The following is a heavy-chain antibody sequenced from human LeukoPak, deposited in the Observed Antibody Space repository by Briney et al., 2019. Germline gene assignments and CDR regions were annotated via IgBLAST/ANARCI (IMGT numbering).Heavy chain of an antibody. D-gene: IGHD6-19*01. Sequence: GGSLRLSCAASGFTFSSYAMSWVRQAPGKGLEWVSAISGSGGSTYYADSVKGRFTISRDNSKNTLYLQMNSLRAEDTAVYYCAKDRSTSNGWYLHLFDYWGQGTLVTVSS. CDR3: AKDRSTSNGWYLHLFDY. CDR2: ISGSGGST. V-gene: IGHV3-23*01. J-gene: IGHJ4*02. CDR1: GFTFSSYA.